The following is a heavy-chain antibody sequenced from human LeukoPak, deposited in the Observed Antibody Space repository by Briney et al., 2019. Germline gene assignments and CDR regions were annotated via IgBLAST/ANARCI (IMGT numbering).Heavy chain of an antibody. J-gene: IGHJ5*02. D-gene: IGHD6-13*01. CDR3: ARGLGSSWTPSWFDP. Sequence: ASVKVSCKPSGYTFTSHGISWVRQAPGQGPEWMGWITVYNGNTIYPQKLQGRVNVTTDTSTSTAYMELRSLTSDDTAMYYCARGLGSSWTPSWFDPWGQGTLVTVSS. CDR2: ITVYNGNT. CDR1: GYTFTSHG. V-gene: IGHV1-18*01.